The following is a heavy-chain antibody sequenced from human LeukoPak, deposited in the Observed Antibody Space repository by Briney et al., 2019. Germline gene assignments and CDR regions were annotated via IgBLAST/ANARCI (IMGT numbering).Heavy chain of an antibody. CDR2: IKQDGSEK. J-gene: IGHJ3*02. CDR3: ADLISYSSDPDAFDI. Sequence: GGSLRLSCAASGFTFSSYWMSWVRQAPGKGLEWVANIKQDGSEKYYVDSVKGRFTISRDNAKNSLYLQMNSLRAEDTAVYYCADLISYSSDPDAFDIWGQGTMVTVS. CDR1: GFTFSSYW. D-gene: IGHD6-25*01. V-gene: IGHV3-7*01.